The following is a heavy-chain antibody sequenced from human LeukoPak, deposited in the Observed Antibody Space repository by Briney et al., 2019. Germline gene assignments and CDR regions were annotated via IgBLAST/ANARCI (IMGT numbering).Heavy chain of an antibody. CDR3: AKGSLGSWYYFDY. CDR2: FGRSGSDT. J-gene: IGHJ4*02. V-gene: IGHV3-23*01. CDR1: GLTFGTSA. D-gene: IGHD6-13*01. Sequence: PGGSLRLSCAASGLTFGTSAMSWVRQAPGKGPEWVSTFGRSGSDTYYSDSVKGRFTIFRDNSKNTLYLQMNSLRDEDTAVYYCAKGSLGSWYYFDYWGQGTLVTVSS.